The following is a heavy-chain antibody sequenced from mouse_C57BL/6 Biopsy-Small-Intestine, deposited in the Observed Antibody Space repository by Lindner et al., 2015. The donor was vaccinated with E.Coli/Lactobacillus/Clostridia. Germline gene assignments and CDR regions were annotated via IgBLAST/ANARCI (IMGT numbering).Heavy chain of an antibody. CDR3: TRWPLTVPDPDGFDI. CDR1: GYIFNAYY. Sequence: SVKVSCKASGYIFNAYYMHWVRQAPGQGLEWMGYMNPNSGGASYAQKFQGRVTMTRDTSISTAYMELSGLRSDDTALYYCTRWPLTVPDPDGFDIWGQGTMVSVSS. J-gene: IGHJ3*01. V-gene: IGHV1-22*01. CDR2: MNPNSGGA. D-gene: IGHD2-3*01.